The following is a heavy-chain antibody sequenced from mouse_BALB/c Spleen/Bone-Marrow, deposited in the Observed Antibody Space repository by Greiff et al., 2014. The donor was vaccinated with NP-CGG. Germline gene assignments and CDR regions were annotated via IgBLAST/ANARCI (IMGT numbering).Heavy chain of an antibody. D-gene: IGHD1-1*01. CDR2: IDPANGNT. CDR1: GFNIKDTY. CDR3: ARYRYYGSSYAMDY. V-gene: IGHV14-3*02. Sequence: SGAELVKPGASVKLSCTASGFNIKDTYMHWVKQRPEQGLEWIGRIDPANGNTKYDPKFQGKATITADTSSNTAYLHLSSLTSEDTAVYCCARYRYYGSSYAMDYWGQGTSVTVSS. J-gene: IGHJ4*01.